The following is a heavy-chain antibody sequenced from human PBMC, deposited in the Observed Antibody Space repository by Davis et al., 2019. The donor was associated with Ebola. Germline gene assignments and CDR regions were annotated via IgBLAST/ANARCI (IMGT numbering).Heavy chain of an antibody. J-gene: IGHJ4*02. CDR1: GGTFSTYD. D-gene: IGHD3-22*01. CDR3: ARSYHYDTSGYLPSLDY. Sequence: AASVKVSCKASGGTFSTYDINWVRQAPGQGLEWMGRIIPMVGTATYAQKFQGRVTITADKSTSTAYMELSRLRSDDTAVYYCARSYHYDTSGYLPSLDYWGQGTLVTVSS. CDR2: IIPMVGTA. V-gene: IGHV1-69*04.